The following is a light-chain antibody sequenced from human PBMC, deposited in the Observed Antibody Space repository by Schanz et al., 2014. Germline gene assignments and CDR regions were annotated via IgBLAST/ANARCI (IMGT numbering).Light chain of an antibody. V-gene: IGLV2-14*02. CDR1: SSDVGSYNL. Sequence: QSALTQPASVSGSPGQSITISCTGTSSDVGSYNLVSWYQQHPGKAPKLMIYDVNNRPSGVSNRFSGSKSGNTASLTVSGLQAEDEADYYCSSYAGSNNPVVFGGGTKLTVL. CDR3: SSYAGSNNPVV. CDR2: DVN. J-gene: IGLJ2*01.